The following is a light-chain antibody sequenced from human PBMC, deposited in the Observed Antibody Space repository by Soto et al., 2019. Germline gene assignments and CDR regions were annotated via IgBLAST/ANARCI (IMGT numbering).Light chain of an antibody. CDR3: HHRSNWPPIT. V-gene: IGKV3-11*01. CDR1: QSVSSY. J-gene: IGKJ5*01. CDR2: DAS. Sequence: EIVLTQSPATLSLSPGERATLSCRASQSVSSYLAWYQQKPGQAPRLLIYDASNMATVIPSRFSGSGSWTDFTLTISSLEPEDFAVYYCHHRSNWPPITFGHGTRLEIK.